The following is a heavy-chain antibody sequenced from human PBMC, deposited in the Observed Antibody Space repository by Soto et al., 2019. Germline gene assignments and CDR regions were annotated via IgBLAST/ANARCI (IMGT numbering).Heavy chain of an antibody. CDR1: GGSIGSSSW. CDR2: IYHAGSH. V-gene: IGHV4-4*02. D-gene: IGHD2-21*01. CDR3: ARGSSFRGDFDV. J-gene: IGHJ3*01. Sequence: KLQESGPGLVKPSGTLSLTCAVSGGSIGSSSWWTWVRQSPEKGLEWIGEIYHAGSHDYNPSFEGRVTILADRSKNFFSLTLTSVTAADTAIYYCARGSSFRGDFDVWGQGMMVTVSS.